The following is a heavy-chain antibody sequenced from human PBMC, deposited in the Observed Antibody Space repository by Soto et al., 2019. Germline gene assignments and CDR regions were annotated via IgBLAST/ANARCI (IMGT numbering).Heavy chain of an antibody. J-gene: IGHJ4*02. Sequence: NPSETLSLTCTVSGGSFSSSSYYWGWIRQPPGKGLEWIGSTYYSGSTYYNPSLKSRVTMSVDPSKNQFSLKLISVTAADTAVYYCARHWITMVRGVCHFDYWGQGTLVTVSS. CDR3: ARHWITMVRGVCHFDY. D-gene: IGHD3-10*01. V-gene: IGHV4-39*01. CDR1: GGSFSSSSYY. CDR2: TYYSGST.